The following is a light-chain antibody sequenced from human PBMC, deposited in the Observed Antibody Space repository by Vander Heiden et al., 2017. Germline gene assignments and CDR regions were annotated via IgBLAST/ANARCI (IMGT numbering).Light chain of an antibody. CDR3: LLFYGAIRV. J-gene: IGLJ1*01. Sequence: QNVVTQEPSLTVSPGGTVTLTCASSPGSGTSDSYPNWFQQNPGQEPRALIYNADNKHAWTTARFSGSLLGGKAVLTLSGAQPEDEADYYCLLFYGAIRVFGPGTKVTVL. CDR2: NAD. V-gene: IGLV7-43*01. CDR1: PGSGTSDSY.